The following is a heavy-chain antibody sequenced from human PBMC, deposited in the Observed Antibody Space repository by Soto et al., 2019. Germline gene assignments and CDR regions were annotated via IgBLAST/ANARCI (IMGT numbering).Heavy chain of an antibody. Sequence: QVQLVQSGAEVKKPGASVKVSCKASGYTFTSYAMHWVRQAPGQRLEWMGWINAGNGNTKYSQKFQGRVTITRDTSAKTADMELSSLRSEDTAVYYCARDVTGVSRGFYYWGHGTLVAVSS. CDR1: GYTFTSYA. CDR3: ARDVTGVSRGFYY. D-gene: IGHD2-21*02. CDR2: INAGNGNT. V-gene: IGHV1-3*01. J-gene: IGHJ4*01.